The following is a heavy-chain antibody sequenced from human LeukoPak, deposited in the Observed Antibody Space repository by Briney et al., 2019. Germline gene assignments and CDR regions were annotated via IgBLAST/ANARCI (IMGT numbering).Heavy chain of an antibody. V-gene: IGHV3-11*04. CDR3: ARAVSEWEPYYDY. CDR2: ISSSGSTI. D-gene: IGHD1-26*01. CDR1: GASFSNYY. Sequence: PSETLSLTCAVYGASFSNYYWGWVRQPPGKGLEWVSYISSSGSTIYYADSVKGRFTISRDNAKNSLYLQMNSLRAEDTAVYYCARAVSEWEPYYDYWGQGTLVTVSS. J-gene: IGHJ4*02.